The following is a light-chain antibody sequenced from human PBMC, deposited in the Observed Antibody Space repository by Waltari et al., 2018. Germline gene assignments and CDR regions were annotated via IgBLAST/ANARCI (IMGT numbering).Light chain of an antibody. CDR2: GDS. CDR3: QSYDSSLSGYV. V-gene: IGLV1-40*01. CDR1: SSNIGAGYD. J-gene: IGLJ1*01. Sequence: QSVLTQLPSVSGAPGQRVTISCTGSSSNIGAGYDVHWYQQLPGTAPKVLIYGDSNRPSGVPDRISGSKSGTSASLVITGLQTEDEADYYCQSYDSSLSGYVFGTGTKVTVL.